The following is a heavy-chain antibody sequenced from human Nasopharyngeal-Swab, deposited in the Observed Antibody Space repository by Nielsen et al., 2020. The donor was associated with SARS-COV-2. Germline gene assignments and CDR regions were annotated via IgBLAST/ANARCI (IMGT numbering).Heavy chain of an antibody. Sequence: ASVTVPHLPSRYSLHQHYLFLVRQAPAQGLEWMGMINPGSGGTTYPQKFQGRVTMTRDTSTSTVFMDLSSLRSEDTAVYYCARRGRCSGSSCDMDVWGQGTTVTVSS. J-gene: IGHJ6*02. V-gene: IGHV1-46*02. CDR1: RYSLHQHY. CDR3: ARRGRCSGSSCDMDV. D-gene: IGHD2-2*01. CDR2: INPGSGGT.